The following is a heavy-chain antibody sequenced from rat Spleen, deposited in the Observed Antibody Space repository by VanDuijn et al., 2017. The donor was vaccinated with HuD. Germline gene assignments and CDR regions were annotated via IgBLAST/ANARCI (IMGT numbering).Heavy chain of an antibody. D-gene: IGHD1-5*01. J-gene: IGHJ2*01. CDR1: GFTFSGYA. CDR2: IIYDGSST. CDR3: ASPLGTGDY. Sequence: EVQLVESGGGLVQPGRSLKLSCAASGFTFSGYAMAWVRQAPNKGLEWVATIIYDGSSTYYRDSVKGRFTISRDNAKSTLYLQMDSLRSEDTATYYCASPLGTGDYWGQGVMVTVSS. V-gene: IGHV5-17*01.